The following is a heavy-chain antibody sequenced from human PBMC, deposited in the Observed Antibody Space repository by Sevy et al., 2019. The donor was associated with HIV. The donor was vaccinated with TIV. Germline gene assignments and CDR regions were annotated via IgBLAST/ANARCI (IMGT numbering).Heavy chain of an antibody. CDR2: IYPGDSDT. Sequence: GESLKISCKGSGYTFTNYWIGWVRQMPGKGLEWMGIIYPGDSDTRYSPSFQGQVTISADKSISTAYLQWSSLKASDTAIYYSVRHPGVATLYFDYWGQGILVTVSS. V-gene: IGHV5-51*01. CDR1: GYTFTNYW. D-gene: IGHD5-12*01. CDR3: VRHPGVATLYFDY. J-gene: IGHJ4*02.